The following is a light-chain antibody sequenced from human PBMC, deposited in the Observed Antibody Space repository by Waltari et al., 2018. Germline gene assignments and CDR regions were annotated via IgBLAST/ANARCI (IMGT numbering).Light chain of an antibody. Sequence: DVVMTQSPLSLPVTLGQPASISCRSSQSLVHSDGNTYLTWFQQRPGQSPRRLIYKVSNRDSGVPDRFSGSGSGTDFTLKISRVEAEDVGVYYCMQGTHYTFGQGTKLEIK. CDR3: MQGTHYT. J-gene: IGKJ2*01. CDR1: QSLVHSDGNTY. V-gene: IGKV2-30*02. CDR2: KVS.